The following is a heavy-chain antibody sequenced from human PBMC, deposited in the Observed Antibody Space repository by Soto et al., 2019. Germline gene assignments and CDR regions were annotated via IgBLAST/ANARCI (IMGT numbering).Heavy chain of an antibody. CDR3: ARSQRRELDDYYYYGMDV. Sequence: GASVKVSCKASGYTFTGYYMHWVRQAPGQGLEWMGWINPNSGGTNYAQKFQGWVTMTRDTSISTAYMELSRLRSGDTAVYYCARSQRRELDDYYYYGMDVWGQGTTVTVSS. CDR1: GYTFTGYY. V-gene: IGHV1-2*04. CDR2: INPNSGGT. J-gene: IGHJ6*02. D-gene: IGHD1-26*01.